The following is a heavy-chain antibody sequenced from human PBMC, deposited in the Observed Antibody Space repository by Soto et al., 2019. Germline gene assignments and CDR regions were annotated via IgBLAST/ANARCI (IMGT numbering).Heavy chain of an antibody. Sequence: PGGSLRLSCAASGFTFSTYAMAWIRQAPGKGLEWVSGISNNGGRTYYAASVKGRFTISRDNSRDTLYLQMNSLSAEDTAVYYCARKSSGNWYIDLCYWGQGTLVTVSS. V-gene: IGHV3-23*01. D-gene: IGHD6-13*01. CDR3: ARKSSGNWYIDLCY. CDR2: ISNNGGRT. J-gene: IGHJ4*02. CDR1: GFTFSTYA.